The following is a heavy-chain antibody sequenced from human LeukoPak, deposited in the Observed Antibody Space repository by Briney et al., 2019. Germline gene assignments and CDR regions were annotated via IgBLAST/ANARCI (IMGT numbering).Heavy chain of an antibody. CDR1: GGSISSEVYY. CDR2: IYYSGST. V-gene: IGHV4-31*03. Sequence: SETLSLTCTVSGGSISSEVYYWSWIPQHPEKGLEWIGYIYYSGSTYCNPSLTSRVTISVDTSKNQFSLKLSSVTAADTAVYYCARDRGPAWRGSGSYNLWGQGTLVTVSS. J-gene: IGHJ5*02. CDR3: ARDRGPAWRGSGSYNL. D-gene: IGHD3-10*01.